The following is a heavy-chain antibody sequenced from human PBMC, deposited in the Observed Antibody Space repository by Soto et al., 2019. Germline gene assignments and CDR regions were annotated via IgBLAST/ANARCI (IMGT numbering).Heavy chain of an antibody. CDR3: AREQQVRGFEP. J-gene: IGHJ5*02. CDR2: MNPNSGNT. V-gene: IGHV1-8*01. Sequence: QVQLVQSGAEVKKPGASVKVSCKASGYTFTSYDINWVRQATGQGLEWMGWMNPNSGNTGYAQKSQGRVTLTRNTSISTAYMELSSLRSEHTAVSYCAREQQVRGFEPWGQGTLVTVSS. D-gene: IGHD6-13*01. CDR1: GYTFTSYD.